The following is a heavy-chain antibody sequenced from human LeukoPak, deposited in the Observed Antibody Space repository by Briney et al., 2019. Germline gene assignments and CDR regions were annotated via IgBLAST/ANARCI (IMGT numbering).Heavy chain of an antibody. CDR1: GFTFNTYA. V-gene: IGHV3-23*01. J-gene: IGHJ4*02. Sequence: GGSLRLSCAASGFTFNTYALSWVRQAPGKGLEWVSVISGSGNSRNYADSVKGRCTISRDNAKNSLYLQMNSLRAEDTAVYFCTREAAAGIDYWGQGTLATVSS. D-gene: IGHD6-13*01. CDR2: ISGSGNSR. CDR3: TREAAAGIDY.